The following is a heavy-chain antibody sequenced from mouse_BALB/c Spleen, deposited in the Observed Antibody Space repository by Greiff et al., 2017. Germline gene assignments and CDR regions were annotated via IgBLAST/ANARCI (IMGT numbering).Heavy chain of an antibody. D-gene: IGHD1-1*01. CDR2: ISSGGST. CDR3: ARVITTVVAPRYFDV. Sequence: DVMLVESGGGLVKPGGSLKLSCAASGFTFSSYAMSWVRQTPEKRLEWVASISSGGSTYYPDSVKGRFTISRDNARNILYLQMSSLRSEDTAMYYCARVITTVVAPRYFDVWGAGTTVTVSS. V-gene: IGHV5-6-5*01. CDR1: GFTFSSYA. J-gene: IGHJ1*01.